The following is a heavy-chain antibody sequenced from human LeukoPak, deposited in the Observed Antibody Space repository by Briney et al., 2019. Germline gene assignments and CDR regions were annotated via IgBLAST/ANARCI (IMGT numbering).Heavy chain of an antibody. V-gene: IGHV3-23*01. Sequence: GGTLRLSCAASGFTFSSYGMSWVRQAPGKGLEWVSAISGSGGSTYYADSVKGRSTISRDNSKNTLYLQMNSLRAEDTAVYYCAGITMVRGVINWGQGTLVTVSS. J-gene: IGHJ4*02. CDR1: GFTFSSYG. CDR3: AGITMVRGVIN. CDR2: ISGSGGST. D-gene: IGHD3-10*01.